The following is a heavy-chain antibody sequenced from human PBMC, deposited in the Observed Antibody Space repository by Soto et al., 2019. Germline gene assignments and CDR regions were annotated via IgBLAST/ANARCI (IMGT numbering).Heavy chain of an antibody. CDR2: ISTYNGDT. CDR1: GYTFTRSG. D-gene: IGHD3-3*01. J-gene: IGHJ6*02. V-gene: IGHV1-18*01. Sequence: EASVKVSCKASGYTFTRSGISWVRQAPGQGLEWMGWISTYNGDTNYAQTFQGRVTMTTDTSTSTVHMEVRSLRSDDTAVYYCARDRYSYYDFWSGSLPYYYYGMDVWGQGTTVTVSS. CDR3: ARDRYSYYDFWSGSLPYYYYGMDV.